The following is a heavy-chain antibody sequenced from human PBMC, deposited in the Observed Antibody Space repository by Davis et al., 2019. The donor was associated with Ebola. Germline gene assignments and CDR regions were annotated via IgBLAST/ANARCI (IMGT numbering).Heavy chain of an antibody. D-gene: IGHD5-24*01. CDR2: ISGSATTV. CDR3: AKTVGWLQQSGEEYFQN. Sequence: PGGSLRLSCAASGFTFSDYYMSWIRQAPGQGLEWVSFISGSATTVSYADSVRGRFTISRDNAKNSLYLQMHSLRAEDTAVYYCAKTVGWLQQSGEEYFQNWGQGTLVTVSS. J-gene: IGHJ1*01. V-gene: IGHV3-11*01. CDR1: GFTFSDYY.